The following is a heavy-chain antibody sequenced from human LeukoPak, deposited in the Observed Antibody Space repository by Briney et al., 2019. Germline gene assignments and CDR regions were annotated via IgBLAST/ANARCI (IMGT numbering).Heavy chain of an antibody. CDR3: AKCPAATYYYYYGMDV. Sequence: GGSLRLSCAASGFTFSSYAMSWVRQAPGKGLEWVSAISGSGGSTYYADSVKGRFTISRDNSKNTLYLQMNSLRAEDTAVYYCAKCPAATYYYYYGMDVWGQGTTVTVFS. CDR1: GFTFSSYA. CDR2: ISGSGGST. V-gene: IGHV3-23*01. D-gene: IGHD2-2*01. J-gene: IGHJ6*02.